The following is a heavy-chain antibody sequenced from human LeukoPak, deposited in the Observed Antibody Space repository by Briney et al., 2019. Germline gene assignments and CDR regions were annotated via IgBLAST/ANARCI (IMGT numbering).Heavy chain of an antibody. CDR2: IYYSGST. Sequence: SETLSLTCTVSGGSISSYYWSWIRQPPGKGLEWIGYIYYSGSTHYNPSLKSRVTISVDTSKNQISLKMRSVTAADTAVYYCAREAPISDSGSYYKSLGYWGQGVLVTVSS. CDR1: GGSISSYY. V-gene: IGHV4-59*12. J-gene: IGHJ4*02. CDR3: AREAPISDSGSYYKSLGY. D-gene: IGHD3-10*01.